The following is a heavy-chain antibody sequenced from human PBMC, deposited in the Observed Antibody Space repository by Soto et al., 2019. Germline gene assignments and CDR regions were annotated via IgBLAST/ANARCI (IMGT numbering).Heavy chain of an antibody. Sequence: GGSLRLSCAASGFTFNSYGFNWVRQAPGKGLEWVAVIWYDGNTKYYADSVKGRFTISRDNLKNTLYLQMNSLTAEDTAVYYCARPLVAPVAGPYYYGMDVWGQGTTVTVSS. V-gene: IGHV3-33*01. D-gene: IGHD6-19*01. J-gene: IGHJ6*02. CDR3: ARPLVAPVAGPYYYGMDV. CDR2: IWYDGNTK. CDR1: GFTFNSYG.